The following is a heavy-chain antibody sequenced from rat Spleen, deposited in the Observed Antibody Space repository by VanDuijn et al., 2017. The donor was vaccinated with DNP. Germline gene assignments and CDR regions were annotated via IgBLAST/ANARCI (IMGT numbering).Heavy chain of an antibody. V-gene: IGHV5-7*01. J-gene: IGHJ2*01. CDR2: ISYDGSDT. CDR1: GITFSDHN. CDR3: AGRPPPTRGPFDY. Sequence: EMQLVESGGGLVQPGRSLKLSCAVSGITFSDHNMAWVRQAPKKSLEWVAIISYDGSDTYYRDSVKGRFTISRDNAKSTLYLQMDSLRSEDTATYYCAGRPPPTRGPFDYWGQGVTVTVSS. D-gene: IGHD1-4*01.